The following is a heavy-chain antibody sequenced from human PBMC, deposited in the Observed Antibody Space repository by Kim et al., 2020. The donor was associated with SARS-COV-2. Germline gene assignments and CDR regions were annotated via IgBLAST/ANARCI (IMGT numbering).Heavy chain of an antibody. CDR3: ARDYYDSSKAFDI. D-gene: IGHD3-22*01. V-gene: IGHV3-53*01. Sequence: YTDSVQCRFTISRANSKNTLCLQMNSLRTEDTAVYYCARDYYDSSKAFDIWGQGTMVTVSS. J-gene: IGHJ3*02.